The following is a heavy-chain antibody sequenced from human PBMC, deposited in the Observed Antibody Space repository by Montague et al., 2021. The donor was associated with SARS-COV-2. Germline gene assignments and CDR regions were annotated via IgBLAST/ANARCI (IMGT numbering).Heavy chain of an antibody. D-gene: IGHD3-10*01. J-gene: IGHJ2*01. CDR1: GFTFGDYS. CDR3: TRDKTLLWFGELYGYFDL. V-gene: IGHV3-49*04. Sequence: SLRLSCASSGFTFGDYSMSWVRQAPGKGLEWVSFIRSTVYGGTTEYAASVKGRFTISRDDSKSIAYLQMNSLKTEDTAVYYCTRDKTLLWFGELYGYFDLWGRGTLVTVSS. CDR2: IRSTVYGGTT.